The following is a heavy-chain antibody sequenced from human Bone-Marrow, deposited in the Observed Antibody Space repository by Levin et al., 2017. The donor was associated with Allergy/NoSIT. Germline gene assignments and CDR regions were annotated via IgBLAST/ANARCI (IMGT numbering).Heavy chain of an antibody. J-gene: IGHJ4*02. CDR1: GFTVSSNY. V-gene: IGHV3-53*01. CDR3: ARGWFGELLSH. D-gene: IGHD3-10*01. Sequence: GESLKISCAASGFTVSSNYMSWVRQAPGKGPEWVPVIYSGGSTYYADSVKGRFTISRDNSKNTLYLQMNSLRAEDTAVYYCARGWFGELLSHWGQGTLVTVSS. CDR2: IYSGGST.